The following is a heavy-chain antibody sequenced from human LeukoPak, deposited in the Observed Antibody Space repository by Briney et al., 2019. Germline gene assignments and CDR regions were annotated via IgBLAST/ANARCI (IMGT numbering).Heavy chain of an antibody. D-gene: IGHD6-13*01. V-gene: IGHV5-10-1*01. Sequence: GESLKTSCKGSGYSFTSYWISWVRQLPGKGLEWMGRIDPSDSHTNYSPSFQGHVTISADKSISTAYLQWSSLKASDTAMYYCVSEYSSTSDAFDFWGQGTMVTLS. CDR3: VSEYSSTSDAFDF. CDR2: IDPSDSHT. CDR1: GYSFTSYW. J-gene: IGHJ3*01.